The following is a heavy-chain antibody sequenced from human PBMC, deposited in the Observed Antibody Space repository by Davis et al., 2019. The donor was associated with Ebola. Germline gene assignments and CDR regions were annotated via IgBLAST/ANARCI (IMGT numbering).Heavy chain of an antibody. CDR1: VITFSSYA. CDR3: AKFSRAGDSV. Sequence: GGSLRLSCTDSVITFSSYAMTWVRQAPGKGLEWVSAISGSGGSTYYADSVKGRFTISRDNAKNSLYLQVNSLRDEGTAVYYCAKFSRAGDSVWGQGTLVTVSS. D-gene: IGHD6-13*01. V-gene: IGHV3-23*01. J-gene: IGHJ4*02. CDR2: ISGSGGST.